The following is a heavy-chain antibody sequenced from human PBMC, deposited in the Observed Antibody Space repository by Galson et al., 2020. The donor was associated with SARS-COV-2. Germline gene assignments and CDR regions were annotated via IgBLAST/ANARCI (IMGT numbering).Heavy chain of an antibody. CDR3: ATGPAVAGTLSDYYDYYGMDV. Sequence: ASEKVSCKVSGYTLTELSMHWVRQAPGKGLEWMGGFDPEDGETIYAQKFQGRVTMTEDTSTDTAYMELSILRSVDTAVYYCATGPAVAGTLSDYYDYYGMDVWCQGTTVSVSS. CDR2: FDPEDGET. J-gene: IGHJ6*02. CDR1: GYTLTELS. V-gene: IGHV1-24*01. D-gene: IGHD6-19*01.